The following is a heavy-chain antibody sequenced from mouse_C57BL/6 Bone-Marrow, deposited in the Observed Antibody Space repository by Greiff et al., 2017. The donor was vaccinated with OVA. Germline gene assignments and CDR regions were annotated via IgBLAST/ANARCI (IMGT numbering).Heavy chain of an antibody. V-gene: IGHV1-64*01. Sequence: QVQLQQPGAELVKPGASVKLSCKASGYTFTSYWMHWVKQRPGQGLEWIGMIHPNSGSTNYNAKFKSKATLTVDKYSSTAFLQLNSLTSEDTAIYYCAKTGIYYYGSSDYWGQGTTLTVSS. CDR1: GYTFTSYW. J-gene: IGHJ2*01. D-gene: IGHD1-1*01. CDR3: AKTGIYYYGSSDY. CDR2: IHPNSGST.